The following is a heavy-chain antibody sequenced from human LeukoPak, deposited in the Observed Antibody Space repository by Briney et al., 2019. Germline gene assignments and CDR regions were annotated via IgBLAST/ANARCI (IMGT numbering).Heavy chain of an antibody. J-gene: IGHJ5*02. CDR3: ARDDGSGYDSKGFDP. V-gene: IGHV4-30-4*01. CDR1: GGSISSGDYY. CDR2: IYYSGST. Sequence: SETLSLTCTVSGGSISSGDYYWSWIRQPPGKGLEWIGYIYYSGSTYYNPSLKSRVTISVDTSKNQFSLKLSSVTAADTAVYYCARDDGSGYDSKGFDPWGQGTLVTVSS. D-gene: IGHD5-12*01.